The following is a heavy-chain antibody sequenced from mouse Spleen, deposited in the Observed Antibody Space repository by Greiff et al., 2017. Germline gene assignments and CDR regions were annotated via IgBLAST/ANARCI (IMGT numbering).Heavy chain of an antibody. Sequence: VQRVESGAELVRPGTSVKVSCKASGYAFTNYLIEWVKQRPGQGLEWIGVINPGSGGTNYNEKFKGKATLTADKSSSTAYMQLSSLTSEDSAVYFCARGGYYYGSSTGFAYWGQGTLVTVSA. D-gene: IGHD1-1*01. J-gene: IGHJ3*01. V-gene: IGHV1-54*01. CDR1: GYAFTNYL. CDR3: ARGGYYYGSSTGFAY. CDR2: INPGSGGT.